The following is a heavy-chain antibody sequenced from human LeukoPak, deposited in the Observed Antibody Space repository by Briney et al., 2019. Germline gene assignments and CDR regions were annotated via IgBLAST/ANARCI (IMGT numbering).Heavy chain of an antibody. Sequence: GGSLRLSCAASEFTFTDYYMSWIRQPPGMGLEWVSYISGSGGTIYSADSVKGRFTISRDNAKNSLYLQMNSLRVEDTAVYYCARAPTVLVGYCSSSSCQADYWGQGTLVTVSS. J-gene: IGHJ4*02. D-gene: IGHD2-2*01. V-gene: IGHV3-11*04. CDR1: EFTFTDYY. CDR3: ARAPTVLVGYCSSSSCQADY. CDR2: ISGSGGTI.